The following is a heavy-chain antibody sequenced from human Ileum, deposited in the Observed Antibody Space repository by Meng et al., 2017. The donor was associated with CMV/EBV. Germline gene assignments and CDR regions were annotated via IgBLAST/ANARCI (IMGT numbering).Heavy chain of an antibody. CDR3: ARGGDDYGDY. Sequence: KVYCTASGYRFTGYYIQWVRQAPGQGLEWMGRNIPDNGDTNYAQKFQGRVIMTRDTAISTAYMELSSLRSDDTAVYYCARGGDDYGDYWGQGTLVTVSS. J-gene: IGHJ4*02. CDR2: NIPDNGDT. CDR1: GYRFTGYY. V-gene: IGHV1-2*06. D-gene: IGHD3-16*01.